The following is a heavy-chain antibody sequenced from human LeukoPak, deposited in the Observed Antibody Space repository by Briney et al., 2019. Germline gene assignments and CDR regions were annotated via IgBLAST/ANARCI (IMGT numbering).Heavy chain of an antibody. J-gene: IGHJ5*02. D-gene: IGHD3-3*01. CDR3: ARLHYDFWSGYYFGWFDP. Sequence: GGSLRLSCAASGFTFSSYWMSWVRQAPGKGLEWVANIKQDGSEKYYVDSVKGRFTISRDNAKNSLYLQMNSLRAEDTAVYYCARLHYDFWSGYYFGWFDPWGQGTLVTVSS. CDR2: IKQDGSEK. V-gene: IGHV3-7*03. CDR1: GFTFSSYW.